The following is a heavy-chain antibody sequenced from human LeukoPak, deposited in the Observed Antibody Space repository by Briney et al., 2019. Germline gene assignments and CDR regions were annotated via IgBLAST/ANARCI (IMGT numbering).Heavy chain of an antibody. Sequence: PGRSLRLSCAASGFTFSSYALHWVRQAPGKGLEWVALISYDGTNKYYADSVKGRFTISRDASKKTLYLQMNSLSADDTAEYYCARENGDGYNRALRSFQRWGQGTLVTVSS. CDR1: GFTFSSYA. D-gene: IGHD5-24*01. CDR3: ARENGDGYNRALRSFQR. J-gene: IGHJ1*01. V-gene: IGHV3-30*01. CDR2: ISYDGTNK.